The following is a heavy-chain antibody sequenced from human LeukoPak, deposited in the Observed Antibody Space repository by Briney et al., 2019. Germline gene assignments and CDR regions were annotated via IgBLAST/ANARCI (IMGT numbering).Heavy chain of an antibody. CDR2: INSDGSST. J-gene: IGHJ6*02. CDR3: ARDGGYSSGWYPYYYYGMDV. CDR1: GFTFSSYW. D-gene: IGHD6-19*01. Sequence: GGSLRLSCAASGFTFSSYWMHWVRQAPGKGLVWVSRINSDGSSTSYADSVTGRFTISRDNAKNTLYLQMNSLRAEDTAVYYCARDGGYSSGWYPYYYYGMDVWGQGTTVTVSS. V-gene: IGHV3-74*01.